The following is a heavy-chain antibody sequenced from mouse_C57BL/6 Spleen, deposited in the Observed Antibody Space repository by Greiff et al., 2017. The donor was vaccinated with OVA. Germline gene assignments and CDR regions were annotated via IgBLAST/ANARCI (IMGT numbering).Heavy chain of an antibody. V-gene: IGHV1-26*01. CDR2: INPNNGGT. CDR1: GYTFPDYY. D-gene: IGHD2-2*01. CDR3: ARCLYGYVYHYAVDY. J-gene: IGHJ4*01. Sequence: EVQLQQSGPELVKPGASVKISCKASGYTFPDYYMNWVKQSHGKSLEWIGDINPNNGGTSYNQKFKGTATLTVDKSSSTASMVLRSLTSEDSAEYYYARCLYGYVYHYAVDYWGQGTSVTVSS.